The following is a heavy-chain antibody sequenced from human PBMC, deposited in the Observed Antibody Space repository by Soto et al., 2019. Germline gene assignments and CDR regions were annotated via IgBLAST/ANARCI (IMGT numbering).Heavy chain of an antibody. D-gene: IGHD3-9*01. V-gene: IGHV1-46*03. CDR3: ARDRVSLRYFDWLPTYYYYGMDV. CDR1: GYTFTSYY. CDR2: INPSGGST. Sequence: ASVKVSCKASGYTFTSYYMHWVRQAPGQGLEWMGIINPSGGSTSYAQKFQGRVTMTRDTSTSTVYMELSSLRSEDTAVYYCARDRVSLRYFDWLPTYYYYGMDVWGQGTTVTVSS. J-gene: IGHJ6*02.